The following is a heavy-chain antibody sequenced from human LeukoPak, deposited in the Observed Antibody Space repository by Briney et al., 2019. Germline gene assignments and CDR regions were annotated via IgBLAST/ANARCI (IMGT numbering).Heavy chain of an antibody. CDR2: ISGSGGST. V-gene: IGHV3-23*01. J-gene: IGHJ4*02. Sequence: GGSLRLSCAASGFTFSSYAMSWVRQAPGKGLEWVSAISGSGGSTYYADSVKGRFTISRDNSKNTPYLQMNSLRAEDTAVYYCAKARRGSTSEPIDYWGQGTLVTVSS. CDR1: GFTFSSYA. D-gene: IGHD2-2*01. CDR3: AKARRGSTSEPIDY.